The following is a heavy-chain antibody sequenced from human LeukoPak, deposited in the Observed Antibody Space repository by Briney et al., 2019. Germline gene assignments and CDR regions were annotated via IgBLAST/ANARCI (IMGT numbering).Heavy chain of an antibody. J-gene: IGHJ5*02. V-gene: IGHV1-8*01. D-gene: IGHD3-10*01. CDR2: MNPNSGNT. CDR3: ARGVYGSGSYHNKGPDWFDP. Sequence: VASVKVSCKASGYTFTSYDINWVRQATGQGLKWMGWMNPNSGNTGYAQKFQGRVTMTRNTSISTAYMELSSLRSEDTAVYYCARGVYGSGSYHNKGPDWFDPWGQGTLVTVSS. CDR1: GYTFTSYD.